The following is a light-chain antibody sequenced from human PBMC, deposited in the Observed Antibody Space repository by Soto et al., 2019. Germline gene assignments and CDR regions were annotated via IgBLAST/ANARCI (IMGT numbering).Light chain of an antibody. CDR3: QQYGTSPQP. V-gene: IGKV3-20*01. CDR2: GSS. CDR1: QSVRSRY. J-gene: IGKJ1*01. Sequence: EIVLTQSPGTLSLSPGERATLSCRASQSVRSRYLAWYQQKPGQAPRLLIYGSSSRPPGIPDRVSGSGSGTEFTLTISRLEPEEFAMYYCQQYGTSPQPFGQGTKVEIK.